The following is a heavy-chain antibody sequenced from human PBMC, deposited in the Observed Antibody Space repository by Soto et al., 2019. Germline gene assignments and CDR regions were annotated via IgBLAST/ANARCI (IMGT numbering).Heavy chain of an antibody. CDR1: GGTFGSYA. Sequence: QVQLVQSGAEVKKPGSSVKVSCKASGGTFGSYAISWVRQAPGQGLEWMGGIIPIPGTANYAQKFQGRVTIPADESTSTAYMKLSSLRSEDTALYYCARSQCSSTSLESYYYYYYGVDVWGQGTTVTVSS. V-gene: IGHV1-69*01. CDR3: ARSQCSSTSLESYYYYYYGVDV. CDR2: IIPIPGTA. J-gene: IGHJ6*02. D-gene: IGHD2-2*01.